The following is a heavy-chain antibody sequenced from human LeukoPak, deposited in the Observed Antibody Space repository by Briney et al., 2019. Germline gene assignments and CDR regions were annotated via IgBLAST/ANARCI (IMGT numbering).Heavy chain of an antibody. CDR3: ARDIATVVHQD. CDR2: ISAYSGNT. J-gene: IGHJ4*02. V-gene: IGHV1-18*01. Sequence: GASVKVSCKASGYTFTNYGITWVRQAPGQGLEWMGWISAYSGNTNYVQKFQGRVTMATDASTSTAYMWLRILRSDDTAIYYCARDIATVVHQDWGQGTLVTVSS. CDR1: GYTFTNYG. D-gene: IGHD2-2*01.